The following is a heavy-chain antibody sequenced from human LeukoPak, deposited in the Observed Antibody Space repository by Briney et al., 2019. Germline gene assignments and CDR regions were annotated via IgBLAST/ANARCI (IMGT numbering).Heavy chain of an antibody. CDR3: ARGSRRYSYGLEC. CDR1: GGSFSGYY. V-gene: IGHV4-34*01. D-gene: IGHD5-18*01. Sequence: SETLSLTCAVYGGSFSGYYWSWIRQPTGKGLEWIGEINHSGSTNYNPSLKSRVTISVDTSKNQFSLKLSSVTAADTAVYYCARGSRRYSYGLECWGQGTLVTVSS. CDR2: INHSGST. J-gene: IGHJ4*02.